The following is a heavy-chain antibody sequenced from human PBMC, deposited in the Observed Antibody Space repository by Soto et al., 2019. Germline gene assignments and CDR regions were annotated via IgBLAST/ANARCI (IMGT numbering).Heavy chain of an antibody. CDR2: IYSGGST. Sequence: EVQLVESGGGLVQPGGSLRLSCAASGFTVSSNYMTWVRQAPGQGLECVSIIYSGGSTDYADSVKGRFSISRDNSKNTLHLQMNSLRAKDTAVYYCTRRHYYGSDWGQGTLVTVSS. D-gene: IGHD3-10*01. J-gene: IGHJ4*02. CDR3: TRRHYYGSD. V-gene: IGHV3-66*04. CDR1: GFTVSSNY.